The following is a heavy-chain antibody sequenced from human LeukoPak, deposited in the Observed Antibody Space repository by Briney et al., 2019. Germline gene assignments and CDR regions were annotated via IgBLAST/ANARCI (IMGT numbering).Heavy chain of an antibody. CDR2: IYYSGST. CDR1: GGSISSYY. V-gene: IGHV4-59*01. J-gene: IGHJ4*02. D-gene: IGHD6-6*01. CDR3: ARGEDSSPPDDY. Sequence: SETLSLTCTVSGGSISSYYWSWIRQPPGKGLEWIGYIYYSGSTNHNPSLKSRVTISVDTSKNQFSLKLSSVTAADTAVYYCARGEDSSPPDDYWGQGTLVTVSS.